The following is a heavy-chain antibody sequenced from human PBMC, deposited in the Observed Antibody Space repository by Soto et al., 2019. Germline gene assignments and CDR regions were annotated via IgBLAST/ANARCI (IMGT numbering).Heavy chain of an antibody. D-gene: IGHD3-22*01. CDR2: IDWDDDK. Sequence: SGPTLVNPTQTLTLTFTFSGFSLSTSRMCVSWIRQPPGKALEWLARIDWDDDKYYSTSLKTRLTISKDTSKNQVVLTMTNMDPVDTATYYCARSTYYFDSSGYGFYSFDYWGQGTLVTVSS. CDR1: GFSLSTSRMC. J-gene: IGHJ4*02. CDR3: ARSTYYFDSSGYGFYSFDY. V-gene: IGHV2-70*11.